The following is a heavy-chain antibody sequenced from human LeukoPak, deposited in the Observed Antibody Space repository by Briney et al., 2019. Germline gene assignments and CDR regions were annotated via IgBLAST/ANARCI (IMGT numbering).Heavy chain of an antibody. J-gene: IGHJ4*02. CDR1: GFTFSSYW. CDR2: IKQDGSEK. D-gene: IGHD3-10*01. CDR3: AREGVGDFFDY. Sequence: GGSLRLSCAASGFTFSSYWMSWVRQAPGKGREWVANIKQDGSEKYYVDSVKGRFTISRDNAKNSLYLQMNSLRAEDTAVYYCAREGVGDFFDYWGQGTLVTVSS. V-gene: IGHV3-7*01.